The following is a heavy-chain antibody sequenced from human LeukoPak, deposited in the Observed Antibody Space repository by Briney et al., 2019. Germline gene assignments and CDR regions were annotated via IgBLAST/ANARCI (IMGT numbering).Heavy chain of an antibody. CDR2: IWYDGSNK. D-gene: IGHD3-10*01. Sequence: GGSLRLSCAASGYTFSSYGMHWVRQAPGKGLEWVADIWYDGSNKYYADSVKGRFTISRDNSKNTLFLQMNSLRAEDTAVCYCARDIYASGSYYFDYWGQGTLVTVSS. J-gene: IGHJ4*02. CDR1: GYTFSSYG. V-gene: IGHV3-33*01. CDR3: ARDIYASGSYYFDY.